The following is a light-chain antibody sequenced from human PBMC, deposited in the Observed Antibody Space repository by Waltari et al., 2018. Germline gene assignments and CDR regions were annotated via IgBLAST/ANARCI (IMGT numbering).Light chain of an antibody. CDR2: EDN. CDR1: KLGQKY. J-gene: IGLJ2*01. V-gene: IGLV3-1*01. Sequence: SYDLTQPPSVSVSPGQTASITCSGDKLGQKYVFWYRQKTGQSPVLVMYEDNRRPSGIPERVSGSNSGNTATLTISETQVMDDAYYYCQVWDSSTDVGFGGGTKLTVL. CDR3: QVWDSSTDVG.